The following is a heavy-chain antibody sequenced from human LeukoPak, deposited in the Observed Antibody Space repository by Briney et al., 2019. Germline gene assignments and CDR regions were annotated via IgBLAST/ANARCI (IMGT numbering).Heavy chain of an antibody. CDR2: ISSSSSYI. D-gene: IGHD3-10*01. Sequence: ETLSLTCTVSGGSISSSSYYWGWIRQPPGKGLEWVSSISSSSSYIYYADSVKGRFTISRDNAKNSLYLQMNSLRAEDTAVYYCARVDAVWSYSVDYWGQGTLVTVSS. J-gene: IGHJ4*02. V-gene: IGHV3-21*01. CDR1: GGSISSSS. CDR3: ARVDAVWSYSVDY.